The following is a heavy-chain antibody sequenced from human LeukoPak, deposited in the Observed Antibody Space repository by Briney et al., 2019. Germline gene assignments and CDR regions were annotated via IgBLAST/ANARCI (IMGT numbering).Heavy chain of an antibody. J-gene: IGHJ3*02. CDR2: ISAYNGNT. CDR1: GYTFTSYG. V-gene: IGHV1-18*01. Sequence: ASVKVSCKASGYTFTSYGISWVRQAPGQGLEWMGWISAYNGNTNYAQKLQGRVTMTTDTSTSTAYMELSSLRSEDTAVYYCAGYYYGSGSYWAFDIWGQGTMVTVSS. D-gene: IGHD3-10*01. CDR3: AGYYYGSGSYWAFDI.